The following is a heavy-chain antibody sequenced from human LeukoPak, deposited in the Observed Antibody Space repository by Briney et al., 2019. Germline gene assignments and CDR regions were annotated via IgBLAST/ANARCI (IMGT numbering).Heavy chain of an antibody. Sequence: SETLSLTCTVSGGSISSYYWSWIRQPAGKGLEWIGRIYTSGSTNYNPSLRSRVTMSVDTSKNQFSLKLSSVTAADTAVYYCAREIAAARANDCWGQGTLVTVSS. V-gene: IGHV4-4*07. CDR2: IYTSGST. J-gene: IGHJ4*02. D-gene: IGHD6-13*01. CDR3: AREIAAARANDC. CDR1: GGSISSYY.